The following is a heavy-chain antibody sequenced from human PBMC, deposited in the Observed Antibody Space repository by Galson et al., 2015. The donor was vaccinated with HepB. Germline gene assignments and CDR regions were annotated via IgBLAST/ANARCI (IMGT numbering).Heavy chain of an antibody. D-gene: IGHD2-15*01. CDR2: ISPYTGGT. Sequence: VKVSCKASGYTFTDYYMHWFRQAPGHGLEWMGWISPYTGGTNYAQMLLGRVTMTRDTSTNTAYMVLTSLTSDDTAVYYCAREGLQLSAFDVWGQGTMVTVSS. CDR1: GYTFTDYY. CDR3: AREGLQLSAFDV. V-gene: IGHV1-2*02. J-gene: IGHJ3*01.